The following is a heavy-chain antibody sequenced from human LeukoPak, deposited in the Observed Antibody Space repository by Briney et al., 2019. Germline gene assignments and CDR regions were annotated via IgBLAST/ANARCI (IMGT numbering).Heavy chain of an antibody. J-gene: IGHJ4*02. Sequence: SETLSLTCTVSGGSISSYYWSWIRQPAGKGLEWIGRIYTSGSTNYNPSLKSRITMSVDTSKNHFSLKLSSVTAADTAVYYCATTGPETGPYYFDYWGQGTLVTVSP. CDR2: IYTSGST. CDR3: ATTGPETGPYYFDY. D-gene: IGHD1-14*01. V-gene: IGHV4-4*07. CDR1: GGSISSYY.